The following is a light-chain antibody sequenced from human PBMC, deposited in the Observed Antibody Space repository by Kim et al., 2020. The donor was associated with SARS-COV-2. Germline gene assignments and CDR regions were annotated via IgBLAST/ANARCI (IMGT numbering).Light chain of an antibody. CDR3: ATWDVSLSGAV. V-gene: IGLV1-47*01. CDR1: TSNIGSNY. J-gene: IGLJ2*01. Sequence: QSALTQPPSASGTPGQTVSISCSGSTSNIGSNYVFWYQQFPGAAPKLLIYKSNQRPSGVPDRFSGSRSGTSASLVISELRPEDEADYHCATWDVSLSGAVFGGGTKLTVL. CDR2: KSN.